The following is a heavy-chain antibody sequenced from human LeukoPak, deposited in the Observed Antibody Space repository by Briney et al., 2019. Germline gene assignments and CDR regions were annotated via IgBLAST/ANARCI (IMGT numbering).Heavy chain of an antibody. D-gene: IGHD3-3*01. Sequence: GGSLRLSCAASGFTFSSYAMSWVRQAPGKGLEWVSAISGSGGSTYYADSVKGRFTISRDNPKNTLYLQMNSLRAEDTAVYYCARDEATIFGVIIIKGVDDAFDIWGQGTMVTVSS. J-gene: IGHJ3*02. CDR2: ISGSGGST. CDR1: GFTFSSYA. V-gene: IGHV3-23*01. CDR3: ARDEATIFGVIIIKGVDDAFDI.